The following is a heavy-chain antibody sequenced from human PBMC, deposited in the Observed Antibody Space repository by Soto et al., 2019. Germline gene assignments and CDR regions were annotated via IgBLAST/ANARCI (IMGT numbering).Heavy chain of an antibody. CDR1: GGAIRNYY. J-gene: IGHJ5*02. V-gene: IGHV4-4*07. Sequence: PSEPQSLTCTVSGGAIRNYYWTWIRQPAEKGLEWIGRIYSSGSTKYNPSLQSRVTMSLDTSNNQFSLRLTSVTAADTAVYYCARGQRFSDWFDPWGQGTLVTVSS. CDR3: ARGQRFSDWFDP. D-gene: IGHD3-3*01. CDR2: IYSSGST.